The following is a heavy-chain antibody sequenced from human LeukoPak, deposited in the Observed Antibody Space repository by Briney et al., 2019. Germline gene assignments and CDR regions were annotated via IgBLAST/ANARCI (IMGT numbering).Heavy chain of an antibody. CDR1: GFTFGDYA. V-gene: IGHV3-49*03. CDR3: GSGSGWYSPDY. CDR2: SKSKAYGGTT. Sequence: TGGSLRLSCTASGFTFGDYAMSWFRQAPGKGLEWVSFSKSKAYGGTTEYAASVKGRFTISRDDSKNIAYLQMNSLKTEDTAVYYCGSGSGWYSPDYWGQGTLVTVSS. J-gene: IGHJ4*02. D-gene: IGHD6-19*01.